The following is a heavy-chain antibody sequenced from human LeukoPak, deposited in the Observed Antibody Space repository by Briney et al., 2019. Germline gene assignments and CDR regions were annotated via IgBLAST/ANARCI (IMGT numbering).Heavy chain of an antibody. CDR1: GSSISSGGYY. CDR3: ARVGDYSDFDY. Sequence: SETLSLTCTVSGSSISSGGYYWSWIRQHPGKGLEWIGYIYYSGSTYYNPSLKSRVTISVDTSKNQFSLKLSSVTAADTAVYYCARVGDYSDFDYWGQGTLVTVSS. D-gene: IGHD4-17*01. CDR2: IYYSGST. J-gene: IGHJ4*02. V-gene: IGHV4-31*03.